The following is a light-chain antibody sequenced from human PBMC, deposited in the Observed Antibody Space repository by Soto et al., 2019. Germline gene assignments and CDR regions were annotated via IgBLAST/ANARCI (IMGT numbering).Light chain of an antibody. CDR2: DAS. CDR1: QSISTW. J-gene: IGKJ2*01. V-gene: IGKV1-5*01. CDR3: QQYDSYSPYT. Sequence: DIQMTQSPSTLSASVGDRVTITCLASQSISTWLAWYQQKPGKAPKVLIYDASNLESGVPSRFSGSGSGTEFSLTIGSLQPDDFATYYCQQYDSYSPYTFGQGTKLEIK.